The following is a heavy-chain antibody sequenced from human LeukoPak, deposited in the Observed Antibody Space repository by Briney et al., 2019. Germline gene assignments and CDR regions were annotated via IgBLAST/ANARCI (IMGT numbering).Heavy chain of an antibody. CDR2: INPNSGGT. Sequence: PEASVKVSCKASGYTFTGYYMHWVRQAPGQGLEWMGWINPNSGGTNSAQKFQGRVSMTTDTSISTAYMELSSLISDDTAVYYCARVARGGTIGWYFDYWGQGTLVTVSS. J-gene: IGHJ4*02. CDR1: GYTFTGYY. CDR3: ARVARGGTIGWYFDY. V-gene: IGHV1-2*02. D-gene: IGHD2-15*01.